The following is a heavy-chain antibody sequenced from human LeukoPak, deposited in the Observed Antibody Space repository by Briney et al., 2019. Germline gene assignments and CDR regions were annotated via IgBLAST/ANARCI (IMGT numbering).Heavy chain of an antibody. Sequence: GGSLRLSCAASGSTFSSYSMNWVRQAPGKGLEWVSSISSSSSYIYYADSVKGRFTISRDNAKNSLYLQMNSLRAEDTAVYYCARHIASTTGAKYYFDYWGQGTLVTVSS. CDR1: GSTFSSYS. CDR2: ISSSSSYI. D-gene: IGHD1-1*01. J-gene: IGHJ4*02. V-gene: IGHV3-21*01. CDR3: ARHIASTTGAKYYFDY.